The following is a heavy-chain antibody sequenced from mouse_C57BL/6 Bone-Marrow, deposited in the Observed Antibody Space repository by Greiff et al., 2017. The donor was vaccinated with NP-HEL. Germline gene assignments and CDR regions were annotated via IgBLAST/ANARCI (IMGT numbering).Heavy chain of an antibody. CDR1: GYTFTDYN. V-gene: IGHV1-22*01. J-gene: IGHJ4*01. CDR3: ARDGNYDAMDY. D-gene: IGHD2-1*01. CDR2: INPNIGGT. Sequence: EVKVVESGPELVKPGASVKMSCKASGYTFTDYNMHWVKQSHGKSLEWIGYINPNIGGTSYNQKFKGKATLTVNKSSSTAYMELRSLTSEDSAVYYCARDGNYDAMDYWGQGTSVTVSS.